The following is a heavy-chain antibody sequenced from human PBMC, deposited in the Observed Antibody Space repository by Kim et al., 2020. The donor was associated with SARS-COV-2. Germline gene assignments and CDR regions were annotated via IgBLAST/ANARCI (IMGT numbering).Heavy chain of an antibody. CDR2: LRGSGGST. Sequence: GGSLRLSCAASGFTFSNYVMIWLRQAPGKGLEWVSSLRGSGGSTYYADSVKGRFTISRDNPKNTLYLQMNSLRAEDMAVYYCAGRAAASNHFDYWGQGT. CDR3: AGRAAASNHFDY. D-gene: IGHD6-25*01. CDR1: GFTFSNYV. V-gene: IGHV3-23*01. J-gene: IGHJ4*02.